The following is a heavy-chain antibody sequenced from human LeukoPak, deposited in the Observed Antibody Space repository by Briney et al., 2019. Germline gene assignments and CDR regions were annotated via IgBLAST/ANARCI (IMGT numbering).Heavy chain of an antibody. Sequence: GASVKVSCKASGGTFSGYFMHWVRQAPGQGLEWMGSIDPNSGDTNYAQKFQVRVTMTWDTSITTAYMELSRLRSDDTAVYYCAREQTLGGWTNWFDPWGQGTLVTVSS. CDR2: IDPNSGDT. CDR3: AREQTLGGWTNWFDP. D-gene: IGHD3-3*01. J-gene: IGHJ5*02. V-gene: IGHV1-2*02. CDR1: GGTFSGYF.